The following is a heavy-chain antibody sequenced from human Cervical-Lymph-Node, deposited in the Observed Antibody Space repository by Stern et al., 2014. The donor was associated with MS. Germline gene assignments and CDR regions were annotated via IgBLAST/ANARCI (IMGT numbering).Heavy chain of an antibody. Sequence: HVPMVQSGAEVTKPGSSVKVYGKASGGTFRRYAISWVRPAPGQGLEWMGGIALIHDSAKYAQEFQGRVTITADESTSTVYMELRSLRSDDTAVYFCARTHEYIVYGMDVWGQGTTVTVSS. CDR2: IALIHDSA. CDR3: ARTHEYIVYGMDV. V-gene: IGHV1-69*01. CDR1: GGTFRRYA. D-gene: IGHD1-1*01. J-gene: IGHJ6*02.